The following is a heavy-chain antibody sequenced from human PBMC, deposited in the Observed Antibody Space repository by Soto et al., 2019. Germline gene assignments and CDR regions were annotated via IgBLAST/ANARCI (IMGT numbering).Heavy chain of an antibody. CDR1: GGSFSGYY. CDR2: IYYSGNT. J-gene: IGHJ4*02. V-gene: IGHV4-34*01. CDR3: ASIAAPGTTHFDF. D-gene: IGHD6-13*01. Sequence: ETLSLTCAVYGGSFSGYYWGWIRQSPGKGLEWIGNIYYSGNTFYNPSLKSRVTISVDTSKNQFYLHLSSVTAADTAIFYCASIAAPGTTHFDFWGQGTQVTVSS.